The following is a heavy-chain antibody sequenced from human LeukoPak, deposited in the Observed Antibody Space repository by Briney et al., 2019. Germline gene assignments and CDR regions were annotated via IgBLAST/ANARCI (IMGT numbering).Heavy chain of an antibody. CDR3: AKVLGDHGDAFDI. Sequence: GGSLRLSCGAAGFTFDDFAMYCVRQGQRQGRERASGISWNGGVVAYADSVKGRFTISRDNAKNSLYLQMNSLRAEDTALYYCAKVLGDHGDAFDIWGQGTMVTVSS. CDR2: ISWNGGVV. J-gene: IGHJ3*02. CDR1: GFTFDDFA. D-gene: IGHD4-17*01. V-gene: IGHV3-9*01.